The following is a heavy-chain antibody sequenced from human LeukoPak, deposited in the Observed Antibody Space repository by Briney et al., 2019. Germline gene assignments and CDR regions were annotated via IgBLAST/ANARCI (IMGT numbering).Heavy chain of an antibody. Sequence: GGSLRLSCAASGFSFSSYWMHWVRQAPGKGLVWVSRINSDGSSTIYADSVKGRFTISRDNAKNSLYLQMNSLRAEDTAVYYCARGLGGYSSLYNDYWGQGTLVTVSS. V-gene: IGHV3-74*01. CDR1: GFSFSSYW. J-gene: IGHJ4*02. CDR2: INSDGSST. D-gene: IGHD6-13*01. CDR3: ARGLGGYSSLYNDY.